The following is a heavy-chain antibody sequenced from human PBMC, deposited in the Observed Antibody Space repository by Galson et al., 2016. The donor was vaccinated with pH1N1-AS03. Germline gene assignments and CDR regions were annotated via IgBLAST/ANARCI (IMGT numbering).Heavy chain of an antibody. V-gene: IGHV3-7*03. CDR2: IKKDGTEK. CDR1: GFIFSSYW. J-gene: IGHJ5*01. CDR3: GKGGYSTSPPAVDS. Sequence: SLRLSCAASGFIFSSYWMTWVRRAPGKGLEWVANIKKDGTEKYYVDSVKGRLTTSRDNSKNTLYLQINNLRAEDTAVYYCGKGGYSTSPPAVDSWGHGTLVTVSS. D-gene: IGHD6-6*01.